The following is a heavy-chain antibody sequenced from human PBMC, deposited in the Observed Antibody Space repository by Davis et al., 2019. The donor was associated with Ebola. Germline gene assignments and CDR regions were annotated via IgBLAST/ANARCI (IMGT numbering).Heavy chain of an antibody. Sequence: AASVKVSCKASGYTFTSYGISWARQAPGQGLEWMGWISDYNGNTNYAQKLQGRVTMTTDTSTSTAYMELRSLRSDDTAVYYCARDIVAKWELRNAFEIWGQGTMVTVSS. CDR2: ISDYNGNT. V-gene: IGHV1-18*01. D-gene: IGHD1-26*01. CDR3: ARDIVAKWELRNAFEI. J-gene: IGHJ3*02. CDR1: GYTFTSYG.